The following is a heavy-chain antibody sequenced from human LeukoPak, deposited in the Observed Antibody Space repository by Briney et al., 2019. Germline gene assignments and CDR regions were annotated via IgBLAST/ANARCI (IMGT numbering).Heavy chain of an antibody. D-gene: IGHD2-15*01. CDR2: IYYRRGT. Sequence: SETLSLTCTVSGDSISSFYWSWIRQPPGKGLEWIGYIYYRRGTNYNPSLKSRVTMSIDTSKGQLSLQLRSVTAADTAVYYCARHGDIPLLSYGFDSWGQGTLVTVSS. CDR1: GDSISSFY. CDR3: ARHGDIPLLSYGFDS. V-gene: IGHV4-59*08. J-gene: IGHJ4*02.